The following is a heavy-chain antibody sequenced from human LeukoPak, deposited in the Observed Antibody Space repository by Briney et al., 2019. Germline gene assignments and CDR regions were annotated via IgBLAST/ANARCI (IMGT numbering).Heavy chain of an antibody. Sequence: PGGTLRLSCAASGFTFSSYGMTWFRQTPGKGLEWVGNIKPDGSEKYYVDSVKGRFTISRDNAKNSLFLQMSSLRVEDTAIYYCARDYVWGSSESDYWGQGTLVTVSS. D-gene: IGHD7-27*01. V-gene: IGHV3-7*01. CDR3: ARDYVWGSSESDY. J-gene: IGHJ4*02. CDR2: IKPDGSEK. CDR1: GFTFSSYG.